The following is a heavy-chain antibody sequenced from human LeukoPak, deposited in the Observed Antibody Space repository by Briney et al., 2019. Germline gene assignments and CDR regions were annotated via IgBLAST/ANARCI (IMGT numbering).Heavy chain of an antibody. Sequence: GASVGVSCGSSGYTFSNCCISWARQASGLGREWMGWTSYNGNTNYAQKFQDRVTMTTDTSTTTAYMELGSLESDDTAVYYCARHSGSGWQALGYWGQGTLVTVSS. V-gene: IGHV1-18*04. J-gene: IGHJ4*02. D-gene: IGHD6-19*01. CDR1: GYTFSNCC. CDR2: TSYNGNT. CDR3: ARHSGSGWQALGY.